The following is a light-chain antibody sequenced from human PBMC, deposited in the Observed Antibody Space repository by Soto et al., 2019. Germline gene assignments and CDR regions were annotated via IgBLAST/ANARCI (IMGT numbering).Light chain of an antibody. Sequence: EIVLTQSPGTLSLSPGERATLSCRASQTVNSTYLAWYQQKPGQAPRLLIYGTSSRATGIPDRFSGSGSGTDFTLTISRLEPEDFAVYYCQQYGSSRWTFGEGTKVDI. J-gene: IGKJ1*01. CDR2: GTS. CDR3: QQYGSSRWT. CDR1: QTVNSTY. V-gene: IGKV3-20*01.